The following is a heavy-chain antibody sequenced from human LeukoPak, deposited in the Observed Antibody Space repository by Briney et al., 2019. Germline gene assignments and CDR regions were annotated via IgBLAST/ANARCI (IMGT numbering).Heavy chain of an antibody. J-gene: IGHJ6*02. CDR3: ARDILDIVVVPAAMGLPYYYYGMDV. CDR2: ISYDGSNK. Sequence: SGGSLRLSCAASGFTFSSYAMHWVRQAPGKGLEWVAVISYDGSNKYYADSVKGRFTISRDNSKNTLYLQMNSLRAEDTAVYYCARDILDIVVVPAAMGLPYYYYGMDVWGQGTTVTVSS. V-gene: IGHV3-30-3*01. CDR1: GFTFSSYA. D-gene: IGHD2-2*01.